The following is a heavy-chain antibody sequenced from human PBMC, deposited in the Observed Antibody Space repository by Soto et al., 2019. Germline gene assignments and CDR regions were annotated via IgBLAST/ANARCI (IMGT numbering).Heavy chain of an antibody. Sequence: SETLSLTCTVSGGSTSTYYWNWIRQPAGRGLEWIGRIYSSGSTSSNPSSSNPSLKSRVTMSVDTSKSQFSLNLSSVTAADTGIYYCARVPQRGYNLYSGIMDVWGQGSTVTVSS. D-gene: IGHD5-18*01. CDR1: GGSTSTYY. V-gene: IGHV4-4*07. CDR2: IYSSGSTSSNPS. J-gene: IGHJ6*02. CDR3: ARVPQRGYNLYSGIMDV.